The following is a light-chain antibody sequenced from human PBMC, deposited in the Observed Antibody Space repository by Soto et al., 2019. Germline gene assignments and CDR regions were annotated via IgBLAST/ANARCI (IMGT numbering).Light chain of an antibody. V-gene: IGLV2-23*02. Sequence: QSVLTQPASVSGSPGQSITISCTGTSSDVGNYNLVSWYQQHPGKAPKLMIYEVSKRPSGVSNRFSGSKSGNTASLTISGLQAEDEADYYCCSYAGSSTFLVFVGGTKVTVL. J-gene: IGLJ2*01. CDR1: SSDVGNYNL. CDR3: CSYAGSSTFLV. CDR2: EVS.